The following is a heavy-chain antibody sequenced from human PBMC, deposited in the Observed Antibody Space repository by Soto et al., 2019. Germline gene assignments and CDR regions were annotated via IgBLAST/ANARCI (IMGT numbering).Heavy chain of an antibody. D-gene: IGHD3-22*01. CDR2: IKEDGSEK. V-gene: IGHV3-7*03. Sequence: LRLSCAVSGFTFSRYWMSWVRQAPGKGLEWMANIKEDGSEKFYVDSVKGRFTISRDNTKNSLYLQMNSLRTDDTAVYYCARASTYYHDSSGYYDFDSWGQGTLVTVSS. J-gene: IGHJ4*02. CDR1: GFTFSRYW. CDR3: ARASTYYHDSSGYYDFDS.